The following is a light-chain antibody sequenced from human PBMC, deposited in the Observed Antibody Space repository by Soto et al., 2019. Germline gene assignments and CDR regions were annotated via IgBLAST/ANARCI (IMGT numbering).Light chain of an antibody. J-gene: IGKJ1*01. CDR1: QSIRHY. V-gene: IGKV1-5*01. Sequence: DIQMTQSPPTLSASVGDRVTITCRASQSIRHYLAWYQQMPGKAPKLLIYGASTLQSGAPSRFSGSGSGTEFTLTISRLQPDDFGTYFCQHHNSYSQTFGQGTKVDIK. CDR3: QHHNSYSQT. CDR2: GAS.